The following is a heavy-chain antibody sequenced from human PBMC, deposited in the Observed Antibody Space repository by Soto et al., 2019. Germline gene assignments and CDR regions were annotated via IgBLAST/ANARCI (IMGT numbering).Heavy chain of an antibody. Sequence: PSETLSLTCTVSGGSISSSSYYWGWIRQPPGKGLEWIGSIYYSGSTYYNPSLKSRVTISVDTSKNQFSLKLSSVTAADTAVYYCARRSSTPYCSGGSCYRQKKFDYWGQGTLVTVSS. CDR1: GGSISSSSYY. V-gene: IGHV4-39*01. CDR3: ARRSSTPYCSGGSCYRQKKFDY. J-gene: IGHJ4*02. CDR2: IYYSGST. D-gene: IGHD2-15*01.